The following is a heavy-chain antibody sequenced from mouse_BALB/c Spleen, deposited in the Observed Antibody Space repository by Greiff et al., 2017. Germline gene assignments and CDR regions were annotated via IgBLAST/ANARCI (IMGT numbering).Heavy chain of an antibody. CDR2: IDTSDSYT. J-gene: IGHJ2*01. CDR1: GYTFTDYW. D-gene: IGHD1-1*01. Sequence: VQLQQPGAELVMPGASVKMSCKASGYTFTDYWMHWVKQRPGQGLEWIGAIDTSDSYTSYNQKFKGKATLTVDESSSTAYMQLSSLTSEDSAVYYCARYYYGSSYPYYFDYWGQGTTLTVSA. V-gene: IGHV1-69*01. CDR3: ARYYYGSSYPYYFDY.